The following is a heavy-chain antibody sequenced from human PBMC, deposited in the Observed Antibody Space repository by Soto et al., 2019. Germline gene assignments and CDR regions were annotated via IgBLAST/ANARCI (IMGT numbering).Heavy chain of an antibody. J-gene: IGHJ6*02. CDR2: IIPIFGTA. Sequence: QVQLVQSGAEVKKPGSSVKVSCKASGGTFSSYAISWVRQAPGQGLEWMGGIIPIFGTANYAQKFQGRVTITADESTSTAYMELSSLRSEDTAVYYCARDVGSSSWYGDDYDYGMDVWGQGTTVTVSS. CDR1: GGTFSSYA. V-gene: IGHV1-69*01. D-gene: IGHD6-13*01. CDR3: ARDVGSSSWYGDDYDYGMDV.